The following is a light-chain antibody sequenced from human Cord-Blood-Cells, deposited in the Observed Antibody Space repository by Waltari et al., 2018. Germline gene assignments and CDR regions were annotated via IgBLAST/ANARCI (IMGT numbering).Light chain of an antibody. Sequence: DIQMTQSPSTLSASLGDRVTITCRASQSISSWLAWYQQKPGKAPKLLIYDASSLESGVPSRFSGSGSGTEFTLTISSLQPDDFATYYCQQYNSYSVYTFGQGTKLEIK. CDR3: QQYNSYSVYT. CDR1: QSISSW. V-gene: IGKV1-5*01. J-gene: IGKJ2*01. CDR2: DAS.